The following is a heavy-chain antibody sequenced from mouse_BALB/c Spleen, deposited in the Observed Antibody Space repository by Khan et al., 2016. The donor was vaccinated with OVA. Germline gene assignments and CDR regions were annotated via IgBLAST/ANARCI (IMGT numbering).Heavy chain of an antibody. CDR2: INPYNGVT. CDR3: ARGNLQSYYFDY. J-gene: IGHJ2*01. CDR1: GYIFTNYL. V-gene: IGHV1S136*01. D-gene: IGHD6-1*01. Sequence: VQLKQSGPELVKPGTSVKMSCKASGYIFTNYLIHWVKQKPGQGLEWIGYINPYNGVTKYNEKFKGKATLTSDKSSITAYMELSSLTSEASAVYSCARGNLQSYYFDYWGQGSTLTVSS.